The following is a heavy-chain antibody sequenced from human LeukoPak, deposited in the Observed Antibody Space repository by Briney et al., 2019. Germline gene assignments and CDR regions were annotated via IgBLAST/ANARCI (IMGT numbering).Heavy chain of an antibody. D-gene: IGHD3-22*01. CDR3: ARGDSSGFARPFDY. Sequence: SETLSLTCTVSGGSIRSYYWVWIRQPAGKGLEWIGRIYSSGSTNYNPSLKSRVTMSVDTSKTQFSLKVRSVTAADTAMYYCARGDSSGFARPFDYWGQGTLVTVSS. J-gene: IGHJ4*02. CDR2: IYSSGST. V-gene: IGHV4-4*07. CDR1: GGSIRSYY.